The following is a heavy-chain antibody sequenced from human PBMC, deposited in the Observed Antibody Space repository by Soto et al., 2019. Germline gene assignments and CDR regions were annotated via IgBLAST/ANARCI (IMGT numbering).Heavy chain of an antibody. Sequence: QVQLVQSGAEVKKPGASVKVSCKASGYSFTDYHIHWVRQAPGQGLEWLGRINPKSGGTSTAQKFQGWVTMTTDTSISTASMELTRLTSDDTAFYYCARGDSTDCSNGVCSFFYNHDMDVWGQGTTVTVSS. J-gene: IGHJ6*02. D-gene: IGHD2-8*01. CDR2: INPKSGGT. CDR1: GYSFTDYH. V-gene: IGHV1-2*04. CDR3: ARGDSTDCSNGVCSFFYNHDMDV.